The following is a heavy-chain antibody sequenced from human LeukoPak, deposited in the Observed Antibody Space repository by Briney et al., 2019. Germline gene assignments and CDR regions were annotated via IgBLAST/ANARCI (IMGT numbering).Heavy chain of an antibody. CDR2: IYYGGST. D-gene: IGHD3-10*01. Sequence: SETLSLTCTVSGDSISNNYYWGWIRQPPGKGLEWIGTIYYGGSTYYNPSLKSRVTISLDRSKNQFSLKLSSVTAADTAVYYCVQYYYGSGSYYDADYWGQGTLVTVSS. CDR1: GDSISNNYY. CDR3: VQYYYGSGSYYDADY. V-gene: IGHV4-38-2*02. J-gene: IGHJ4*02.